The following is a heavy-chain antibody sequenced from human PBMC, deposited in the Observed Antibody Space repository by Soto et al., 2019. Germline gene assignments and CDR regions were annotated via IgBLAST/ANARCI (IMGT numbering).Heavy chain of an antibody. CDR1: GFTFSSYS. Sequence: GGSLRLSCAASGFTFSSYSMNWVRQAPGKGLEWVSSISSSSSYIYYADSVKGRFTISRDNAKNSLYLQMNSLRAEDTAAYYCARDEGASNWFDPWGQGTLVTVSS. CDR2: ISSSSSYI. CDR3: ARDEGASNWFDP. J-gene: IGHJ5*02. V-gene: IGHV3-21*01. D-gene: IGHD1-26*01.